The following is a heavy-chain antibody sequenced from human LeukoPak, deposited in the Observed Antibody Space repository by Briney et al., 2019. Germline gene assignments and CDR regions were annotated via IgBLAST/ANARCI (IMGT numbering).Heavy chain of an antibody. CDR1: GFTFSSNW. CDR2: INSDVSST. Sequence: GGSLRPSCAASGFTFSSNWLHWVRQAPGKGLVWVSRINSDVSSTNYADSVKGRFTISRDNAKNTLYLQMNSLRAEDTAVYYCARALGSPLDYWGQGTLVTVSS. D-gene: IGHD1-26*01. J-gene: IGHJ4*02. CDR3: ARALGSPLDY. V-gene: IGHV3-74*01.